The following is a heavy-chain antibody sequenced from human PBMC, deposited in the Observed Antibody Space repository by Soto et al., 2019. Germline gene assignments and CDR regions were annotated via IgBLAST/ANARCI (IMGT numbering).Heavy chain of an antibody. CDR2: ISWDGGST. CDR1: GFTFDEYT. Sequence: GGSLRLSCAASGFTFDEYTMHWVRQAPGKGLEWVSLISWDGGSTYYADSVKGRFTISRDNSKNSLYLQMNSLRTEDTALYYCAKGGRGYSGYDSLFDYWGQGTLVTVSS. CDR3: AKGGRGYSGYDSLFDY. D-gene: IGHD5-12*01. J-gene: IGHJ4*02. V-gene: IGHV3-43*01.